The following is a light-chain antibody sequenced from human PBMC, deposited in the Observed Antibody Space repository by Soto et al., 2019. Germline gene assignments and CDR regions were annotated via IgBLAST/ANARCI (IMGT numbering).Light chain of an antibody. V-gene: IGKV3-20*01. J-gene: IGKJ4*01. CDR3: QQYNNWPLLT. Sequence: EIVLTQSPGTLSLSPGERATLSCRASQSVSSSYLAWYQQKPGQAPRLLIYGASSRATGIPDRFSGSGSGTDFTLTISRLEPEDFAVYYCQQYNNWPLLTFGGGTKVDIK. CDR2: GAS. CDR1: QSVSSSY.